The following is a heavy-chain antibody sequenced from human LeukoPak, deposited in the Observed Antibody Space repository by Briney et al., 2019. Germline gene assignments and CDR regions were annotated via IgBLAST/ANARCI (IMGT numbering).Heavy chain of an antibody. Sequence: GGSLRLSCAASGFTFSNSAMSWVRQAPGKGLEWVSHISGSGGNTYHADPVKGRFTISRDNSKITLYLQMNSLRAEDTAVYYCAKSYNGYESKPDYWGQGTLVTVSS. CDR2: ISGSGGNT. D-gene: IGHD5-12*01. CDR1: GFTFSNSA. CDR3: AKSYNGYESKPDY. J-gene: IGHJ4*02. V-gene: IGHV3-23*01.